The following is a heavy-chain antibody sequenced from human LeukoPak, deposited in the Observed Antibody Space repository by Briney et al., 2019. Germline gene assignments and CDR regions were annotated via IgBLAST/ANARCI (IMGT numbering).Heavy chain of an antibody. Sequence: ASVKVSCKASGNTFTAYYMHWVRQATGQGLEWMGWMNPNSGNTGHAQKFQGRVTMTRNTSISTAYMELSSLRSEDTAVYYCARGPGRSWFDPWGQGTLVTVSS. CDR1: GNTFTAYY. V-gene: IGHV1-8*02. J-gene: IGHJ5*02. CDR2: MNPNSGNT. CDR3: ARGPGRSWFDP.